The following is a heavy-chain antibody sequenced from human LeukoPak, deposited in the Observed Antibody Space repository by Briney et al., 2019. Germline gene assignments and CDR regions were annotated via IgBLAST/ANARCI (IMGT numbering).Heavy chain of an antibody. CDR2: IYYSEST. CDR1: GGFISSYY. J-gene: IGHJ6*04. CDR3: ARQNSGARLNV. V-gene: IGHV4-59*08. Sequence: SEPQSLTCTVSGGFISSYYWSWLRQPPGKGLEWIGYIYYSESTNYNPSLKSRVTISVDMSKNQSSLKLNSVTASDTAVYYCARQNSGARLNVWGEGTTVTVSS. D-gene: IGHD6-25*01.